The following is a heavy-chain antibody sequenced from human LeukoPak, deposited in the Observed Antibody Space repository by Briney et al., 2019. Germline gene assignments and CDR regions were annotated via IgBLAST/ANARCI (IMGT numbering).Heavy chain of an antibody. CDR1: GFTFSNYA. V-gene: IGHV3-23*01. CDR3: AKDYGWESFPFDY. CDR2: ISGSGGNT. J-gene: IGHJ4*02. D-gene: IGHD3-10*01. Sequence: GGSLRLSCAASGFTFSNYAMSWVRQAPGKGLEWVSGISGSGGNTYYADSVKGRFTISRDNSQNTLYLQMNSLTVEDTAVYYCAKDYGWESFPFDYWGQGTLVTVSS.